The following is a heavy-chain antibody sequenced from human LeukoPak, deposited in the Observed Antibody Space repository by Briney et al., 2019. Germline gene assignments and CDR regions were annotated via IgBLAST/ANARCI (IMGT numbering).Heavy chain of an antibody. D-gene: IGHD3-16*02. CDR1: GFTFSDYY. CDR3: ARDDYVWGSYRYDY. J-gene: IGHJ4*02. Sequence: GGSLRLSCAASGFTFSDYYMSWIRQAPGKGLEWVSYISSSGSTIYYADSVKGRFTISRDNAKNSLYLQMNSLRAEDTAVYYSARDDYVWGSYRYDYWGQGTLVAVSS. CDR2: ISSSGSTI. V-gene: IGHV3-11*01.